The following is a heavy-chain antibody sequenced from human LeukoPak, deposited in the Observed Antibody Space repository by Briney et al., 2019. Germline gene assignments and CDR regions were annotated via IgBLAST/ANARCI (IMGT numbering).Heavy chain of an antibody. CDR2: IYYSGST. J-gene: IGHJ4*02. D-gene: IGHD2-15*01. V-gene: IGHV4-31*03. CDR3: ARYLIVAAAFDY. Sequence: KPSQTLSLTCTVSGGSISSGGYYWSWICQHPGKGLEWIGYIYYSGSTYYNPSLKSRVTISVDTSKNQFSLKLSSVTAADTAVYYCARYLIVAAAFDYWGQGTLVTVSS. CDR1: GGSISSGGYY.